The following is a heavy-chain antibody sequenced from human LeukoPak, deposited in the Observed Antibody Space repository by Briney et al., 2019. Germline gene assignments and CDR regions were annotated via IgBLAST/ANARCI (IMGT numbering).Heavy chain of an antibody. D-gene: IGHD2-2*01. V-gene: IGHV4-59*08. Sequence: SETLSLTCTVSGGSISNYYWRCIRQPPGKGLEWLGYIYYTGSTNYNPSLKSRVTTSVDTSKNQFSLKLSSVSAADTAVYYCARYLHCSTTSCYAFDNWGQGTLVTVSS. J-gene: IGHJ4*02. CDR2: IYYTGST. CDR3: ARYLHCSTTSCYAFDN. CDR1: GGSISNYY.